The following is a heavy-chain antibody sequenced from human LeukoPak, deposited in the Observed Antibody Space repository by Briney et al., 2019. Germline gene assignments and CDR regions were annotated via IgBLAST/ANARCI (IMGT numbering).Heavy chain of an antibody. J-gene: IGHJ4*02. CDR1: GGSIFTSNW. CDR2: IFHTGST. CDR3: ARTSSSGLVGGYYFDY. Sequence: SETLSLTCAVSGGSIFTSNWWSWVRQPPGKGLEWIGQIFHTGSTSYSPSLKSRVTISVDKSKNQFSLELTSVTAADTAVYYCARTSSSGLVGGYYFDYWGQGTLVTVSS. D-gene: IGHD6-19*01. V-gene: IGHV4-4*02.